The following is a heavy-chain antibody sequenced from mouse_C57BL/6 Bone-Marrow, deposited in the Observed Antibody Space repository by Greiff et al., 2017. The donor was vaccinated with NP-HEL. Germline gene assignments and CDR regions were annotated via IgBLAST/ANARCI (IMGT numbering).Heavy chain of an antibody. J-gene: IGHJ4*01. Sequence: VQLVESEGGLVQPGRSMKLSCTAFGFTFSDYYMAWVRQVPEKGREWVANIYYDGSSTYYLDSLKSRFNISSDNAKNTLYLQMRSLKSEDTATYYCAREGGLRRRTYAMDYWGQGTSVTVSS. CDR3: AREGGLRRRTYAMDY. D-gene: IGHD2-4*01. CDR1: GFTFSDYY. V-gene: IGHV5-16*01. CDR2: IYYDGSST.